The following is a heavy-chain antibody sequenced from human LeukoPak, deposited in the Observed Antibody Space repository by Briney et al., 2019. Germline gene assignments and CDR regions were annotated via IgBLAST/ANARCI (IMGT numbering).Heavy chain of an antibody. CDR1: GGSISNYY. D-gene: IGHD6-19*01. V-gene: IGHV4-59*01. Sequence: SETLSLTCTVSGGSISNYYWNWIWQPPGKGLEWIGYIYYSGSTNYNPSLKSRVTISVDTSKNQFSLKLSSVTAADTAVYYCARAGARYSSGWYWFDPWGQGTLVTVSS. J-gene: IGHJ5*02. CDR3: ARAGARYSSGWYWFDP. CDR2: IYYSGST.